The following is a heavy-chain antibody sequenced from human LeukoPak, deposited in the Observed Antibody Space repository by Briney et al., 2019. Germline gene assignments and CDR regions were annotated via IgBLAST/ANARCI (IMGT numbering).Heavy chain of an antibody. CDR3: ATDRNGDCSSTSCYAY. CDR2: INPSGGST. V-gene: IGHV1-46*01. D-gene: IGHD2-2*01. CDR1: GYTFTSYY. J-gene: IGHJ4*02. Sequence: ASVKVSCKASGYTFTSYYMHWVRQAPGQGLEWMGIINPSGGSTIYAQKFQGRVTMTEDTSTDTAYMELSSLRSEDTAVYYCATDRNGDCSSTSCYAYWGQGTLVTVSS.